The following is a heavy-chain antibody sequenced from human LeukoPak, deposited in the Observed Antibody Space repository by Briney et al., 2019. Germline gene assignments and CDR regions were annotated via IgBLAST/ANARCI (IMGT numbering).Heavy chain of an antibody. V-gene: IGHV1-2*02. CDR2: INPNSGGT. J-gene: IGHJ4*02. CDR3: ARGQGGYSYGDY. Sequence: GASVKVSCKASGYTFTGYYMHWVRQAPGQGLEWMGWINPNSGGTNYAQKFQGRVTMTRNTSISTAYMELSSLRSEDTAVYYCARGQGGYSYGDYWGQGTLVTVSS. CDR1: GYTFTGYY. D-gene: IGHD5-18*01.